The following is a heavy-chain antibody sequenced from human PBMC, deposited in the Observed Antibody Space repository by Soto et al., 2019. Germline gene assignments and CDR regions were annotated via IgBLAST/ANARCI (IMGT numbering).Heavy chain of an antibody. D-gene: IGHD2-15*01. Sequence: QLQLQESGSGLVKPSQTLSLTCAVSGGSISSGGYSWSWIRQPPGKGLEWIVYIYHSGSPYYNPSLKSRVTIAVARSKNQFFRKLSSVTAADTDGDYCAGSDCGGWSCYRGWFDPVGEGTLVTVCS. V-gene: IGHV4-30-2*01. CDR2: IYHSGSP. J-gene: IGHJ5*02. CDR1: GGSISSGGYS. CDR3: AGSDCGGWSCYRGWFDP.